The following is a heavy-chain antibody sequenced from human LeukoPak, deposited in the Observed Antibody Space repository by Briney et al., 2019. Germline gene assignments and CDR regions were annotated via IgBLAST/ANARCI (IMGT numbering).Heavy chain of an antibody. Sequence: SETLSLTCAVSGGSISSRNWWSWVRQPPGKGLEWIGEIDHSGRTNYNPSLKSRVTISVDKSKNQLSLKLTSATAADTAVYYCARGEYSNSRSFDYWGRGTLVTVSS. CDR3: ARGEYSNSRSFDY. D-gene: IGHD6-6*01. J-gene: IGHJ4*02. V-gene: IGHV4-4*02. CDR2: IDHSGRT. CDR1: GGSISSRNW.